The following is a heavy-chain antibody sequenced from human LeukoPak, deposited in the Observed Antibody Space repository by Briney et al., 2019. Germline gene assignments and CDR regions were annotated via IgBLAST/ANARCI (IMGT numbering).Heavy chain of an antibody. CDR2: TNSDGSTT. V-gene: IGHV3-74*01. Sequence: GGSLRLSCAASGSTFSSYWMHWVRQAPGKGLVWVSHTNSDGSTTTYADSVKGRFTISRDNARTTLYLQMNSLRAEDTAVCYCASSARGYRFGFDSWGQGTLVTVSS. CDR1: GSTFSSYW. J-gene: IGHJ4*02. CDR3: ASSARGYRFGFDS. D-gene: IGHD3-10*01.